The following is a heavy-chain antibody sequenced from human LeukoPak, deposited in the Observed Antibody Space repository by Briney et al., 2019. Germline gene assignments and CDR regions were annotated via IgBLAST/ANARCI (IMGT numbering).Heavy chain of an antibody. CDR1: GGSISSSSYY. V-gene: IGHV4-39*01. CDR3: ARHISANTGYFDS. D-gene: IGHD4/OR15-4a*01. Sequence: SETLSLTCTVSGGSISSSSYYWGWIRQPPGKGLEWIGSIYYSGSTYYNPSLKSRVTISVDTSKNQFSLKLSSVTAADTALYYCARHISANTGYFDSCGQGTLVTVSS. J-gene: IGHJ4*02. CDR2: IYYSGST.